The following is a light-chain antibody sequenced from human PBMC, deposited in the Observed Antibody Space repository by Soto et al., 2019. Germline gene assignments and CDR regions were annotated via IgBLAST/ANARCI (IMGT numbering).Light chain of an antibody. CDR1: GSDVGGYNF. CDR3: ASYAGGNQV. J-gene: IGLJ1*01. Sequence: QSALTQPSSASGSPGQSVTISCTGTGSDVGGYNFVSWYQHHPGKAPKLMIYEVTRRPSGVPDRFSGSKSGNTASLTVSGLLAEDEADYYCASYAGGNQVFGTGTKVTVL. V-gene: IGLV2-8*01. CDR2: EVT.